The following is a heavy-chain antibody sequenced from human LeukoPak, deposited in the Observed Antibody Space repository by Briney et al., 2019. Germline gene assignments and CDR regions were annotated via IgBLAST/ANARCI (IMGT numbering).Heavy chain of an antibody. D-gene: IGHD3-16*02. V-gene: IGHV4-34*01. CDR1: GGSFSGYY. CDR2: INHSGST. J-gene: IGHJ4*02. Sequence: PSETLSLTCAVYGGSFSGYYWSWIRQPPGKGLEWIGEINHSGSTNYNPSLKSRVTISVDTSKNQFSLKLSSVTAVDTAVYYCARGSDYDYVWGSYRPKKTIDYWGQGTLVTVSS. CDR3: ARGSDYDYVWGSYRPKKTIDY.